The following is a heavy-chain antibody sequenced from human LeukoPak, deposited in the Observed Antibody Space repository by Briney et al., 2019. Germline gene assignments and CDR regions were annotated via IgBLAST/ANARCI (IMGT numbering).Heavy chain of an antibody. CDR1: GFTFSSYA. D-gene: IGHD5-12*01. CDR3: AKEAGYSGYDYPDY. CDR2: ISGSGYST. Sequence: GGSLRLSCAASGFTFSSYAMSWVRQAPGKGLELVSAISGSGYSTYYADSVKGRFTISRDNSKNTLYLQMNSRRAEDTAVYYCAKEAGYSGYDYPDYWGQGTLVTVSS. J-gene: IGHJ4*02. V-gene: IGHV3-23*01.